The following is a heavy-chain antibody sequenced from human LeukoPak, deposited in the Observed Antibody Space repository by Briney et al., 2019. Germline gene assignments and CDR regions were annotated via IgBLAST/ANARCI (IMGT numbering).Heavy chain of an antibody. Sequence: SGPTLVNPTQTLTLTCTFSGFSLTTTGVGVGWIRQPPGKALEWLALIYWTDDKRYSPSLKSRLTITQVTSKNQVLLTMTNMDPVDTATYYCAHSVYGDFYLDYWGQGTLVTVSS. CDR3: AHSVYGDFYLDY. V-gene: IGHV2-5*01. D-gene: IGHD4-17*01. CDR2: IYWTDDK. J-gene: IGHJ4*02. CDR1: GFSLTTTGVG.